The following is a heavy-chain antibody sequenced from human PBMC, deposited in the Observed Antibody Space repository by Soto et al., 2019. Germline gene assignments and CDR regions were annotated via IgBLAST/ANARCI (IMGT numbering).Heavy chain of an antibody. D-gene: IGHD2-2*02. Sequence: PGGSLRLSCAASGFTFSSYSMNWVRQAPGKGLEWVSSISSSSSYIYYADSVKGRFTISRDNAKNSLYLQMNSLRAEDTAVYYCARGGPPSENPTSYCSSTSCYTWDFDYWGQGTLVTVSS. J-gene: IGHJ4*02. CDR2: ISSSSSYI. V-gene: IGHV3-21*01. CDR1: GFTFSSYS. CDR3: ARGGPPSENPTSYCSSTSCYTWDFDY.